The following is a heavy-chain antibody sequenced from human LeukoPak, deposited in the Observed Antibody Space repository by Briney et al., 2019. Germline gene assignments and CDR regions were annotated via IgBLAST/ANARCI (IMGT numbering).Heavy chain of an antibody. CDR3: ARSGTERITMVRGVHSMDV. J-gene: IGHJ6*02. Sequence: SETLSLTCTVSGGSISSGGYYWSWIRQHPGKGLEWIGYIYYSGSTYYNPSLKSRVTISVDTSKNQFSLKLSSVTAADTAVYYRARSGTERITMVRGVHSMDVWGQGTTVTVSS. CDR1: GGSISSGGYY. D-gene: IGHD3-10*01. CDR2: IYYSGST. V-gene: IGHV4-31*03.